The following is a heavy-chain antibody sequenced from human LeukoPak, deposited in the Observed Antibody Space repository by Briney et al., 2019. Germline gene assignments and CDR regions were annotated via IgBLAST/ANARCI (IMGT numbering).Heavy chain of an antibody. D-gene: IGHD3-22*01. CDR3: ARRSDDYDSSAYYH. V-gene: IGHV1-18*01. Sequence: ASVKVSCKASGYTFTSYGINWVRQAPGQGLEWMGWISVNNGNTNYAQKLQGRVTMTTDTSTSTAYMELRSLRSDDTAVYYCARRSDDYDSSAYYHWGLGTLVTVSS. CDR1: GYTFTSYG. J-gene: IGHJ4*02. CDR2: ISVNNGNT.